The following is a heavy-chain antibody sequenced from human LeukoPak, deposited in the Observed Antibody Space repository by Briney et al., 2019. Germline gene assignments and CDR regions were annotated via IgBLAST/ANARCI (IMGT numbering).Heavy chain of an antibody. CDR1: GGSFSGYY. CDR2: IYHSGST. D-gene: IGHD3-10*01. Sequence: SETLSLTCAVYGGSFSGYYWSWIRQPPGKGLEWIGYIYHSGSTYYNPSLKSRVTISVDRSKNQFSLKLSSVTAADTAVYYCASHYYGSGSYYNYDGGYDYWGQGTLVTVSS. J-gene: IGHJ4*02. V-gene: IGHV4-30-2*01. CDR3: ASHYYGSGSYYNYDGGYDY.